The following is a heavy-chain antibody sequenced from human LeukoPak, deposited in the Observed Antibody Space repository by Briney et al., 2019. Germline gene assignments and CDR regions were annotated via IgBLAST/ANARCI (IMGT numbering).Heavy chain of an antibody. Sequence: SETLSLTCTVSGGSISSSSYYWGWIRQPPGKGLEWIGSIYYSGSTYYNPSLKSRVTISVDTSKNQFSLKLSSVTAADTAVYYCARHWRYDSSGYHTYYYYYYYMDVWGKGTTVTISS. J-gene: IGHJ6*03. CDR3: ARHWRYDSSGYHTYYYYYYYMDV. V-gene: IGHV4-39*01. D-gene: IGHD3-22*01. CDR1: GGSISSSSYY. CDR2: IYYSGST.